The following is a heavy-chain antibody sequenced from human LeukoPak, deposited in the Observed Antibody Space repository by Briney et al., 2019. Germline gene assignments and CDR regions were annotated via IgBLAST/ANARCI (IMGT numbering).Heavy chain of an antibody. V-gene: IGHV3-15*01. CDR3: TTYIYYDFWSGKGWFDY. CDR1: GFTFSNAW. J-gene: IGHJ4*02. Sequence: PGGSLRLSCAASGFTFSNAWMSWVRQAPGKGLEWVGRIKSKTDGGTTDYAAPVKGRFTISRDDSKNTLYLQMNSLKTEDTAVYYCTTYIYYDFWSGKGWFDYWGQGTLVTVSS. D-gene: IGHD3-3*01. CDR2: IKSKTDGGTT.